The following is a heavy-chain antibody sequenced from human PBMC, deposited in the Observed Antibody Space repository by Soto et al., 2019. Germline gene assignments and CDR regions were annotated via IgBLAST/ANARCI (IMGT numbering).Heavy chain of an antibody. CDR2: IYYSGST. V-gene: IGHV4-31*02. CDR1: GGSISSGGYY. J-gene: IGHJ6*02. D-gene: IGHD6-13*01. CDR3: ARGVGSSWFLYYYYGMDV. Sequence: PSETLSLTCTVSGGSISSGGYYWSWIRQHPGKGLEWIGYIYYSGSTYYNPSLKSRVTISVDTSKNQFSLKLSSVTAADTAVYYCARGVGSSWFLYYYYGMDVWGQGTTVTVSS.